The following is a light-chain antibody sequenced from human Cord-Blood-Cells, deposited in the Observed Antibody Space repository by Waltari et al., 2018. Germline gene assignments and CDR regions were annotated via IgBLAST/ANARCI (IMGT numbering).Light chain of an antibody. CDR3: QQYNNWART. Sequence: EIVMTQSPATLPVSPGARATLSCRASQSVSSNLAWYQQKPGQAPRLLIYGASTRSTGNQARFSGSGSVKECTLTISSLRSEDFAVDYCQQYNNWARTGGQGTKVDIK. CDR1: QSVSSN. V-gene: IGKV3D-15*01. CDR2: GAS. J-gene: IGKJ1*01.